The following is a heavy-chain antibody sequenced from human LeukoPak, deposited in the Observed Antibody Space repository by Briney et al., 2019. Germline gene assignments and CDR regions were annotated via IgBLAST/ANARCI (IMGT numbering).Heavy chain of an antibody. CDR3: ARGGGYNYGYPIDY. V-gene: IGHV1-46*01. CDR1: GYSFISYY. CDR2: INPGGGST. Sequence: ASVKVSCKASGYSFISYYMHWMRQAPGQGLEWMGIINPGGGSTIFAQKFQGRVTMTRDTSTSTVYMELGSLRSEDTAVYYCARGGGYNYGYPIDYWGQGTLVSVSS. J-gene: IGHJ4*02. D-gene: IGHD5-18*01.